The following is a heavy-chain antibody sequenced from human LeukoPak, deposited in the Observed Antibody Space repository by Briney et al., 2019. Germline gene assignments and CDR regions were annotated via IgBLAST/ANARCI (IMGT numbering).Heavy chain of an antibody. Sequence: GGSLRLSCAASGFTFSSYGMHWVRHAPGKGLEWVAVISYDESNKYYADSVKGRFTISRDNSKNTLYLQMNSLRAEDTAVYYCAKDGGYSSGWYYFDYWGQGTLVTVSS. J-gene: IGHJ4*02. CDR2: ISYDESNK. CDR1: GFTFSSYG. CDR3: AKDGGYSSGWYYFDY. D-gene: IGHD6-19*01. V-gene: IGHV3-30*18.